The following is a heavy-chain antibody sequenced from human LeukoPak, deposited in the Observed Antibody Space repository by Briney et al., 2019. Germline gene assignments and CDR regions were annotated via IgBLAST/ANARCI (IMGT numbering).Heavy chain of an antibody. D-gene: IGHD2-21*01. CDR1: GFTFSDFW. J-gene: IGHJ4*02. CDR2: IYYTGST. V-gene: IGHV4-59*04. Sequence: PGGSLRLSCAASGFTFSDFWMSWVRQPPGKGLEWIALIYYTGSTFYNPSLKSRATMSVDTSNNQFSLKLTSVTAADAAMYYCVSQEASVDYYDSWGQGTLVTVSS. CDR3: VSQEASVDYYDS.